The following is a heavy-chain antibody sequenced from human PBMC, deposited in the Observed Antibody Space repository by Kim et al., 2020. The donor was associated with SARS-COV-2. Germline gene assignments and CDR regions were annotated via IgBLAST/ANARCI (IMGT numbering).Heavy chain of an antibody. Sequence: GGSLRLSCAASGFTFSSYSMNWVRQAPGKGLEWVSSISSSSSYIYYADSVKGRFTISRDNAKNSLYLQMNSLRAEDTAVYYCARDLNPPSHYYDFWSGLDGYYYGMDVWGQGTTVTVSS. J-gene: IGHJ6*02. D-gene: IGHD3-3*01. V-gene: IGHV3-21*01. CDR2: ISSSSSYI. CDR1: GFTFSSYS. CDR3: ARDLNPPSHYYDFWSGLDGYYYGMDV.